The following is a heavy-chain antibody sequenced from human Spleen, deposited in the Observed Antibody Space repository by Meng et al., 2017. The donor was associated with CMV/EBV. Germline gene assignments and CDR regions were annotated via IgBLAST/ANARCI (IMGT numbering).Heavy chain of an antibody. Sequence: QGQLVESGGGVVQPRWSLRLSCAAFGFTFSSYGMHWVRQAPGKGLEWVAVISYDGSNKYYADSVKGRFTISRDNSKNTLYLQMNSLRAEDTAVYYCAKIRSVFDYWGQGTLVTVSS. D-gene: IGHD4-17*01. J-gene: IGHJ4*02. CDR3: AKIRSVFDY. CDR2: ISYDGSNK. CDR1: GFTFSSYG. V-gene: IGHV3-30*18.